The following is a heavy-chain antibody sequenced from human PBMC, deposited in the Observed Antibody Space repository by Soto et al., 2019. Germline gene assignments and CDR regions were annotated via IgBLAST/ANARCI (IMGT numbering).Heavy chain of an antibody. Sequence: QVQLVESGGGVVQPGRSLRLSCAASGFTFSSYGMHWVRQAPGKGLEWVAVIWYDGSNKYYADSVKGRFTISRDNSKNTLYLQMNSLRAEDTAVYYCARDGWVMRYCSGGSCYSQNWFDPWGQGTLVTVSS. CDR1: GFTFSSYG. V-gene: IGHV3-33*01. D-gene: IGHD2-15*01. CDR3: ARDGWVMRYCSGGSCYSQNWFDP. CDR2: IWYDGSNK. J-gene: IGHJ5*02.